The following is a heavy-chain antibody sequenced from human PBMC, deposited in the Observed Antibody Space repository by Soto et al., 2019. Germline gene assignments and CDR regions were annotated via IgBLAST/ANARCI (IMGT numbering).Heavy chain of an antibody. Sequence: GGSLRLSCAASGFTFSSYGMHWVRQAPGKGLEWVAVISYDGSNKYYADSVKGRFTISRDNSKNTPYLQMNSLRAEDTAVYYCAKDFKVVTIFGVVTPSGFDPWGQGTLVIVSS. D-gene: IGHD3-3*01. CDR1: GFTFSSYG. CDR2: ISYDGSNK. J-gene: IGHJ5*02. CDR3: AKDFKVVTIFGVVTPSGFDP. V-gene: IGHV3-30*18.